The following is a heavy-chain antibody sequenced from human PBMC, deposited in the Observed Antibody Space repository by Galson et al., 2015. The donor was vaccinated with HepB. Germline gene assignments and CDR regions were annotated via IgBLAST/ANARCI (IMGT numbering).Heavy chain of an antibody. CDR2: IRYDGSNK. V-gene: IGHV3-30*02. CDR1: GFTFSSYG. Sequence: SLRLSCAASGFTFSSYGMHWVRQAPGKGLEWVAFIRYDGSNKYYADSVKGRLTISRDNSKNTLYLQMNSLRAEDTAVYYCAKDRKLLRFGDWGGGMDVSGEGTTCTVSS. CDR3: AKDRKLLRFGDWGGGMDV. J-gene: IGHJ6*04. D-gene: IGHD3-10*01.